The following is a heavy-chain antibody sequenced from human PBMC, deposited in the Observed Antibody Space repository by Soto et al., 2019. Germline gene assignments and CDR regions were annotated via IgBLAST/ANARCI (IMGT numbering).Heavy chain of an antibody. CDR3: ARGHLVVPAAILYYYGMDV. Sequence: EVQLVESGGGLVKPGGSLRLSCAASGFTFSSYSMNWVRQAPGKGLEWVSSISSSSSYIYYADSVKGRFTISRDNAKNSLYLQMNSLRAEDTAVYYCARGHLVVPAAILYYYGMDVWGQGTTVTVSS. V-gene: IGHV3-21*01. D-gene: IGHD2-2*02. J-gene: IGHJ6*02. CDR1: GFTFSSYS. CDR2: ISSSSSYI.